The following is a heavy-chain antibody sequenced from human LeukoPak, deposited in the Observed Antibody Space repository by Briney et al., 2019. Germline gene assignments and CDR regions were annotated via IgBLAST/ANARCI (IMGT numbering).Heavy chain of an antibody. CDR3: ARVRGAFDI. V-gene: IGHV3-30-3*01. CDR2: ISYDGSNK. CDR1: GFTFSSYA. Sequence: GGSLRLSCAASGFTFSSYAMHSVRHAPGKGLEWVAVISYDGSNKYYADSVKGRFTISRDNSKNTLYLQMNSLRAEDTAVYYCARVRGAFDIWGQGTMVTVSS. D-gene: IGHD3-3*01. J-gene: IGHJ3*02.